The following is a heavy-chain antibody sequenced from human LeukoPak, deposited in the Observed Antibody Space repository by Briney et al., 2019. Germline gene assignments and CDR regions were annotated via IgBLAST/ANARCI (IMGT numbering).Heavy chain of an antibody. J-gene: IGHJ5*02. D-gene: IGHD5-18*01. CDR1: GFTFSSYG. CDR2: ISYDGSNK. CDR3: AKDRIQLWPNWFDP. V-gene: IGHV3-30*18. Sequence: GRSLRLSCAASGFTFSSYGMHWVRQAPGKGLEWVAVISYDGSNKYYADSVKGRFTISRDNSKNTLYLQMNSLRAEDTAVYYCAKDRIQLWPNWFDPWGQGTLVTVPS.